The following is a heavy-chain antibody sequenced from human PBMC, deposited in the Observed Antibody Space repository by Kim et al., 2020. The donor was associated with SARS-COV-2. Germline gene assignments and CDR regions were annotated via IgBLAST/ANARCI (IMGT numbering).Heavy chain of an antibody. CDR1: GFTFSGSA. Sequence: GGSLRLSCAASGFTFSGSAMHWVRQASGKGLVWVGRIRSKANSYATAYAASVKGRFTISRDDSKNTAYLQMNSLKTEDTAVYYCTRLDPMGYGSGSKNWGQGTLVTVSS. CDR2: IRSKANSYAT. D-gene: IGHD3-10*01. CDR3: TRLDPMGYGSGSKN. J-gene: IGHJ4*02. V-gene: IGHV3-73*01.